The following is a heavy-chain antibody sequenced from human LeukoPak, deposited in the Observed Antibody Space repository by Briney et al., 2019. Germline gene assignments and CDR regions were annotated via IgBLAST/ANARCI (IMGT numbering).Heavy chain of an antibody. Sequence: PGGSLRLSCAASGFTFSSYEMNWVRQAPGKGLEWVSYISSSGSTIYYADSVEGRFTISRDNAKNSLYLQMDSLRAEDTAVHYCAHSGTTLTYYYYYGMDVWGQGTTVTVSS. D-gene: IGHD1-14*01. CDR1: GFTFSSYE. CDR2: ISSSGSTI. CDR3: AHSGTTLTYYYYYGMDV. V-gene: IGHV3-48*03. J-gene: IGHJ6*02.